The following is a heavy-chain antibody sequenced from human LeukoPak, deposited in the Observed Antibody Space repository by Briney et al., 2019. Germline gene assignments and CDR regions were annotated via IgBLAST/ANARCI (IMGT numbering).Heavy chain of an antibody. CDR1: GFTFSRYW. CDR3: ATTYGYGGNSIGPFDC. D-gene: IGHD4-23*01. V-gene: IGHV3-74*03. J-gene: IGHJ4*02. Sequence: PGGSLRLSCAASGFTFSRYWMHWVRQAPGKGLMWVSRISPDGSTTLYADSVKGRFTISRDNAKNTLYLQMNSLRVEDTAVYYCATTYGYGGNSIGPFDCWGQGTLVTVSS. CDR2: ISPDGSTT.